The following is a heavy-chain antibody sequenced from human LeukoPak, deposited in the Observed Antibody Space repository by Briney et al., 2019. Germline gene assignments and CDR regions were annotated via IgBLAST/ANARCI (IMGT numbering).Heavy chain of an antibody. J-gene: IGHJ3*02. D-gene: IGHD2-8*01. Sequence: ASVKVSCKASGYTFTDFDINWVRQATGQGLEWMGRVTPNTGKTIYAQKFQGRVTMTEDTSTDTAYMELSSLRSEDTAVYYCATLGDVLMVYEDIWGQGTMVTVSS. CDR1: GYTFTDFD. CDR3: ATLGDVLMVYEDI. CDR2: VTPNTGKT. V-gene: IGHV1-8*02.